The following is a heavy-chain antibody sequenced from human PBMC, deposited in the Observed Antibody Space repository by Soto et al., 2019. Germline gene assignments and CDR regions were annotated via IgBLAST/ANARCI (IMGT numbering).Heavy chain of an antibody. CDR1: GGSISSGGYS. CDR3: ARVPDR. J-gene: IGHJ5*02. Sequence: QLQLQASGSGLVKPSQTLSLTCAVSGGSISSGGYSWSWIRQPPGKGLEWIGYIYHSGSTYYNPSLKSRVTISVDRSKNQVSLKLSSVTAADTAVYYCARVPDRWGQGTLVTVSS. D-gene: IGHD2-2*01. CDR2: IYHSGST. V-gene: IGHV4-30-2*01.